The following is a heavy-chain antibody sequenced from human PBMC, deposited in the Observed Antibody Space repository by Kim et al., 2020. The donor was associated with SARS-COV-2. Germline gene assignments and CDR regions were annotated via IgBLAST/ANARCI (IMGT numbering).Heavy chain of an antibody. J-gene: IGHJ4*02. V-gene: IGHV1-3*01. Sequence: GRVTITRDTSASTAYMELSSLRSEDTAVYYCARGPLLRFLEWLSKPNFDYWGQGTLVTVSS. CDR3: ARGPLLRFLEWLSKPNFDY. D-gene: IGHD3-3*01.